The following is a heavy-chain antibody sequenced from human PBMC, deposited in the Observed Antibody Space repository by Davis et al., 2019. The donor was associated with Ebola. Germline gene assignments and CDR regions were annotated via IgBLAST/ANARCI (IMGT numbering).Heavy chain of an antibody. V-gene: IGHV3-30*18. CDR3: AKEGDCSSTTCYHAFDI. CDR2: IAHDGSNK. J-gene: IGHJ3*02. D-gene: IGHD2-2*01. Sequence: GESLKISCAASGFTFSTYAMHWVRQAPGKGLEWVAAIAHDGSNKFYADSVKGRFTLSRDNSKNTLYLQMNSLRAEDTAVYYCAKEGDCSSTTCYHAFDIWGQGTMVSVSS. CDR1: GFTFSTYA.